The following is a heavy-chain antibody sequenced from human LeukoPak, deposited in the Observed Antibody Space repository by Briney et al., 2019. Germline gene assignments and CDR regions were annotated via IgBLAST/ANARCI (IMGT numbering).Heavy chain of an antibody. D-gene: IGHD6-13*01. CDR3: ATEYSSSWYGADY. Sequence: PGGSLRLSCAASGFTFSSYAMHWVRQAPGKGLEWVTIISYDGSKKYYADYVKGRFTISRDNSKNTLYLQMNSLRAEDTAVYYCATEYSSSWYGADYWGQGTLVTVSS. CDR1: GFTFSSYA. CDR2: ISYDGSKK. V-gene: IGHV3-30*04. J-gene: IGHJ4*02.